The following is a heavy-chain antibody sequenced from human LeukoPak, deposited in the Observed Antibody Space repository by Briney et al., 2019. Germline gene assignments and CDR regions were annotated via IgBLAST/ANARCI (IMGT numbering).Heavy chain of an antibody. D-gene: IGHD2/OR15-2a*01. CDR3: VRGFDDYFGFDL. V-gene: IGHV3-21*04. Sequence: GGSLRLSCAASGFTFSSYSMKWVRQAPGKGLEWVSFIGSSISYISYADSVKGRFTISRDNAKNSLYLQMNSLRAEDTAVYYCVRGFDDYFGFDLWGQGTMVTVSS. CDR1: GFTFSSYS. J-gene: IGHJ3*01. CDR2: IGSSISYI.